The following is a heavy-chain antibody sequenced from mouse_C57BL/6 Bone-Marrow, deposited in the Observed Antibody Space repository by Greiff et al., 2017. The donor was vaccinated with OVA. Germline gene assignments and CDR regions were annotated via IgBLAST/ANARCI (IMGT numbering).Heavy chain of an antibody. CDR2: IYPGSGST. J-gene: IGHJ2*01. Sequence: VKQRPGQGLEWIGDIYPGSGSTNYNEKFKSKATLTVDTSSSTAYMQLSSLTSEDSAVYYCARDGTVSTRFDYWGQGTTLTVSS. CDR3: ARDGTVSTRFDY. D-gene: IGHD1-1*01. V-gene: IGHV1-55*01.